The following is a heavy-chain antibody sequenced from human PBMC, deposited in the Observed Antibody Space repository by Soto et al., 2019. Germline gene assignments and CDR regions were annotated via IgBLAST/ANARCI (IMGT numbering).Heavy chain of an antibody. CDR3: ARGQPFSDGFDP. D-gene: IGHD3-3*02. J-gene: IGHJ5*02. CDR2: IYSSGST. Sequence: PSETLSLTCTVSGGAITSYYWTWIRQPAGKGLEWIGRIYSSGSTKYNPSLQSRISMSLDTSKNQFSLTLASVTAADTAVYYCARGQPFSDGFDPWGQGTLVNGS. CDR1: GGAITSYY. V-gene: IGHV4-4*07.